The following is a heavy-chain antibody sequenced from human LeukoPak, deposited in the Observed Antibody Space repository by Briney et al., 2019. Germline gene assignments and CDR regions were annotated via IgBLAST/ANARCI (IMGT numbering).Heavy chain of an antibody. V-gene: IGHV3-23*01. CDR1: GFTFSSYA. J-gene: IGHJ4*02. CDR3: ARESSGSYVAVYDY. CDR2: ISGSGGST. D-gene: IGHD1-26*01. Sequence: GGSLRLSCAASGFTFSSYAMSWVRQAPGKGLEWVSAISGSGGSTYYADSVKGRFTISRDNSKNTLYLQMNSLRAEDTALYYCARESSGSYVAVYDYWGQGTLVTVSS.